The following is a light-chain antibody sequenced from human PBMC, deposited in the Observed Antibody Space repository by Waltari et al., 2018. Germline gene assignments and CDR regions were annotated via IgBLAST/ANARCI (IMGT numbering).Light chain of an antibody. CDR2: WAS. CDR1: QSVLYSSNNKNY. V-gene: IGKV4-1*01. Sequence: DIVMTQSPDSLAVSLGERATINCKSSQSVLYSSNNKNYLTWYQHKPGQPPKLLIYWASTRGSGVPDRFSGSGSGTDFTLTISSLQAEDVAVYYCQQYYSSPRTFGGGTKVEIK. CDR3: QQYYSSPRT. J-gene: IGKJ4*01.